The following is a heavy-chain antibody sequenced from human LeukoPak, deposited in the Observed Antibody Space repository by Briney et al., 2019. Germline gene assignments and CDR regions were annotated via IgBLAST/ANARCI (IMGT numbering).Heavy chain of an antibody. V-gene: IGHV1-18*01. J-gene: IGHJ4*02. CDR1: GYPFTSYG. CDR2: ITADNGHS. Sequence: ASVKVSCKASGYPFTSYGITWVRQAPGQGLEWMGLITADNGHSNYAQKLQGRVTMTTDTSTSTVYMELRSLRSDDTAGYYCARGYCSSTVCYPLDYWGQGTLVTVSS. CDR3: ARGYCSSTVCYPLDY. D-gene: IGHD2-2*01.